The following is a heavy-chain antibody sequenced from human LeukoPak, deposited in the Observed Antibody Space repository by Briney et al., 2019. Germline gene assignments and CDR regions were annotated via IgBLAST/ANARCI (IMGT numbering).Heavy chain of an antibody. J-gene: IGHJ4*02. V-gene: IGHV4-61*02. D-gene: IGHD3-3*01. CDR1: GGSISSGSYY. CDR3: ARGDFWSGYEDY. CDR2: IYTSGST. Sequence: SETLSLTCTVSGGSISSGSYYWSWIRQPAGKGLEWIGRIYTSGSTNYNPSLKSRVTISVDTSKNHFSLKLSSVTAADTAVYYCARGDFWSGYEDYWGQGTLVTVSS.